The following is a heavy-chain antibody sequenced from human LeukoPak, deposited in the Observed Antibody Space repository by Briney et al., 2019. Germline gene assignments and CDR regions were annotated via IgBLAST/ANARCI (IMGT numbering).Heavy chain of an antibody. J-gene: IGHJ3*02. Sequence: GGSLRLSCAASGFTVSSNYMSWVRQAPGKGLEWVSLIYSGGSTYYADSVKGRFTISRDNSKNTLYLQMNSLRAEDTALYYCAREAYYYDSNTFVRAFDIWGQGTMVTVSS. CDR1: GFTVSSNY. CDR3: AREAYYYDSNTFVRAFDI. D-gene: IGHD3-22*01. CDR2: IYSGGST. V-gene: IGHV3-53*01.